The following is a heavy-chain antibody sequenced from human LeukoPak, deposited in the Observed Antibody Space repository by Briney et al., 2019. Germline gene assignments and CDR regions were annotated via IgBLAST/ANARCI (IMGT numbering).Heavy chain of an antibody. CDR3: ARDERSWYFDL. Sequence: PGGSLRLSCVASGFTFSNYGMHWVRQAPGKGLEWVAVIYYDASKKYYGDSVKGRFTISRDNSQNTMYLQMNSLTGDDTAVYYCARDERSWYFDLWGRGTLITVSS. D-gene: IGHD1-1*01. J-gene: IGHJ2*01. CDR2: IYYDASKK. CDR1: GFTFSNYG. V-gene: IGHV3-33*01.